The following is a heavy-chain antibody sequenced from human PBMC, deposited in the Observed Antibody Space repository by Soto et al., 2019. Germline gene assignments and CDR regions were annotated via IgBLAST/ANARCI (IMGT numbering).Heavy chain of an antibody. CDR1: GFTFSSYA. J-gene: IGHJ2*01. Sequence: QVQLVESGGGVVQPGRSLRLSCAASGFTFSSYAMHWVRQAPGKGLEWVAVISYDGSNKYYADSVKGRFTISRDNSKNTLYLQMNSLRAEDTAVYYCASDGDYVTYWYFDLWGRGTLVTVSS. D-gene: IGHD4-17*01. CDR3: ASDGDYVTYWYFDL. CDR2: ISYDGSNK. V-gene: IGHV3-30-3*01.